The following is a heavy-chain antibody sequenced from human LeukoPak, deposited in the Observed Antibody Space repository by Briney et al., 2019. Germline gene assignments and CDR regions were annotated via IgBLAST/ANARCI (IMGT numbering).Heavy chain of an antibody. CDR1: GYTFTDYF. CDR3: ALIGNGAGVDY. J-gene: IGHJ4*02. Sequence: GASVKVSCKASGYTFTDYFMHWVRQAPGQGLEWMGWINPHSGGTNYAQKFQGRVTMTRDTSISTAYMELSRLRSDDTAVYYCALIGNGAGVDYWGQGTLVTVSS. CDR2: INPHSGGT. D-gene: IGHD1-1*01. V-gene: IGHV1-2*02.